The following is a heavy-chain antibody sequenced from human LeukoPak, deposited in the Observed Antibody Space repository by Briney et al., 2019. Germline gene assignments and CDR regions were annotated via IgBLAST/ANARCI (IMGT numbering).Heavy chain of an antibody. J-gene: IGHJ3*02. CDR1: GGSFSGYY. D-gene: IGHD1-26*01. Sequence: ETLSLTCAVYGGSFSGYYWSWIRQPPGKGLEWVGRVKSKTDGGARTTEYAAPVKGRFTISRDDSKNTLYLQMNSLKIEDTAVYYCTTSGNPSLVDIWGQGTMVTVSS. CDR3: TTSGNPSLVDI. V-gene: IGHV3-15*07. CDR2: VKSKTDGGARTT.